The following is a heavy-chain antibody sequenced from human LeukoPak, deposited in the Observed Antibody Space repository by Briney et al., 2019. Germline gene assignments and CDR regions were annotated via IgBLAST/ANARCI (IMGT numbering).Heavy chain of an antibody. CDR3: AKDFHDGFDY. J-gene: IGHJ4*02. CDR2: ISYDGSNK. CDR1: GFTFSSYG. D-gene: IGHD1-1*01. V-gene: IGHV3-30*18. Sequence: PGRSLRLSCAASGFTFSSYGMHWVRQAPGKGLEWVAVISYDGSNKYYADSVKGRFTISRDNSKNTLYLQMNSLRAEDTAVYYCAKDFHDGFDYGGQGTLVTVSS.